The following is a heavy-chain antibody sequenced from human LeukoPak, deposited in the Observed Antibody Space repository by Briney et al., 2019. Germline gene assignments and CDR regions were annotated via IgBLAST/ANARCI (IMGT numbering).Heavy chain of an antibody. CDR1: GGTFSSYA. D-gene: IGHD5-18*01. CDR2: IIPIFGTA. V-gene: IGHV1-69*01. J-gene: IGHJ5*02. Sequence: SVKVSCKASGGTFSSYAISWVRQAPGQGLEWMGGIIPIFGTANYAQKFQGRVTITADESTSTAYMELSSLRPGDTTVYYFARRLDTAMVYNWFDPWGQGTLVTVSS. CDR3: ARRLDTAMVYNWFDP.